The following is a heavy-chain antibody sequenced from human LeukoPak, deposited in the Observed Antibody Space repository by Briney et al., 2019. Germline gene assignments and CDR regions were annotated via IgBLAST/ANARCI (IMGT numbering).Heavy chain of an antibody. J-gene: IGHJ4*02. Sequence: GGSLRLSCAASGFTFSSYAMSWVRQAPGQGLEWVSAISGSGGSTYYADSAKGRFTISRDNSKNTLYLQTTSLRAEDTAVYYCAKVEGRSGSYREEYYFDYWGQGTLVTVSS. CDR3: AKVEGRSGSYREEYYFDY. CDR1: GFTFSSYA. D-gene: IGHD1-26*01. V-gene: IGHV3-23*01. CDR2: ISGSGGST.